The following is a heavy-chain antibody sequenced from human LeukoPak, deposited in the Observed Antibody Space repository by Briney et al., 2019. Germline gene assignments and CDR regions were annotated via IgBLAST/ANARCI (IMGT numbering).Heavy chain of an antibody. D-gene: IGHD6-13*01. CDR3: AKFGSSGTATIAAAGTRDAFDI. Sequence: GGSLRLSCAASGFTFSSYAMSWVRQAPGKGLEWVSAISGSGGSTYYADSVKGRFTISRDNSKNTLYLQMNSLRAEDTAVYYCAKFGSSGTATIAAAGTRDAFDIWGQGTMVTVSS. J-gene: IGHJ3*02. CDR2: ISGSGGST. V-gene: IGHV3-23*01. CDR1: GFTFSSYA.